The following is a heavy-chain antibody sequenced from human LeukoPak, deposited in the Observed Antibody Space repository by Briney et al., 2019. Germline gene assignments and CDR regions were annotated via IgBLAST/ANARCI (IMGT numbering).Heavy chain of an antibody. Sequence: GASVTVSCKVSGYTPTELSMHWVRQAPGKGLEWMGGFDPEDGETIYAQKFQGRVTMTEDTSTDTACMELSSLRSEDTAVYYCATVGGERYYYGSSFDYWGQGTLVTVSS. D-gene: IGHD3-22*01. V-gene: IGHV1-24*01. CDR2: FDPEDGET. CDR1: GYTPTELS. CDR3: ATVGGERYYYGSSFDY. J-gene: IGHJ4*02.